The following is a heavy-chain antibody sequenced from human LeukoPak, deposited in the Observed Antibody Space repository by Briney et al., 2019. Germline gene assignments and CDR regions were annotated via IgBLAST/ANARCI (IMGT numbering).Heavy chain of an antibody. CDR2: ISAYNGNT. V-gene: IGHV1-18*01. CDR3: ARDKVVVVPAADHNYYYGMDV. J-gene: IGHJ6*02. Sequence: ASVKVSCKASGYTFTSYGISWVRQAPGQGLEWMGWISAYNGNTNYAQKLQGRVTMTTDTSTSTAYMELRSLRSDDTAVYYCARDKVVVVPAADHNYYYGMDVWGQGTTVTVSS. D-gene: IGHD2-2*01. CDR1: GYTFTSYG.